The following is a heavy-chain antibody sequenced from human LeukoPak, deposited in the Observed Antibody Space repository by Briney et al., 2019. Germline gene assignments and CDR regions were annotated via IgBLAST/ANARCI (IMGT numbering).Heavy chain of an antibody. CDR2: IHHRGST. CDR3: APIPVDSSGPNVLDFDY. J-gene: IGHJ4*02. CDR1: GGSLSGYY. Sequence: PSETLSLTCTVHGGSLSGYYWSWIRQPPGKGLEWIGDIHHRGSTNYNPSLKSRVTISVDTSKNQFSLKLSSVTAADTAVYYCAPIPVDSSGPNVLDFDYWGQGTLVTVSS. V-gene: IGHV4-34*01. D-gene: IGHD6-19*01.